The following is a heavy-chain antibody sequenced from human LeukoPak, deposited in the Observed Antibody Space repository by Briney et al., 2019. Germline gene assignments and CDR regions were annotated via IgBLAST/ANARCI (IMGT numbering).Heavy chain of an antibody. D-gene: IGHD3-22*01. CDR3: STGLDSRKLGY. J-gene: IGHJ4*02. CDR1: GASFSSGDQY. Sequence: PSETLSLTCTVSGASFSSGDQYWNWIRQRPGEGLEWIGSIHPSGTLYNNPSLESRVTISIDTSKNQFSLNLNSVTAADTAVYFCSTGLDSRKLGYWGQGTLVTVSS. CDR2: IHPSGTL. V-gene: IGHV4-31*03.